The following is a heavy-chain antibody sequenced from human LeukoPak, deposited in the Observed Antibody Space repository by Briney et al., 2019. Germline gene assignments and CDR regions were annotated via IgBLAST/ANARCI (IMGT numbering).Heavy chain of an antibody. J-gene: IGHJ4*02. V-gene: IGHV3-7*04. CDR2: INQDGSKK. CDR3: TRVGYIDEGIDY. D-gene: IGHD5-24*01. CDR1: GFPFSSYW. Sequence: PGGSLRLSCVASGFPFSSYWMTWVRQAPGKGLEWVANINQDGSKKSYVDSVKGRFTISRDNAKNSLYLQMNSLRAEDTAMYYCTRVGYIDEGIDYWGQGTLVTVSS.